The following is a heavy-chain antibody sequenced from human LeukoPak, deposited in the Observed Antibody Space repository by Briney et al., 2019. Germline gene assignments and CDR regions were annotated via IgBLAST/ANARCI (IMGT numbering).Heavy chain of an antibody. V-gene: IGHV1-69*04. CDR1: GGTFSSYA. J-gene: IGHJ4*02. Sequence: SVEVSCKASGGTFSSYAISWVRQAPGQGLEWMGRIIPILGIANYAQKFQGRVTITADKSTSTAYMELSSLRSEDTAVYYCARGGHYYDSSGPTFDYWGQGTLVTVSS. CDR2: IIPILGIA. CDR3: ARGGHYYDSSGPTFDY. D-gene: IGHD3-22*01.